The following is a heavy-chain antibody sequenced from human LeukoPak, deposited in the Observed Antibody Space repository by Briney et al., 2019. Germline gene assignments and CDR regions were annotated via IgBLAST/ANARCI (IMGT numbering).Heavy chain of an antibody. CDR1: GGTFSSYA. J-gene: IGHJ3*02. D-gene: IGHD2-21*02. CDR3: ARDTSFCGGDCYSSNAFDI. Sequence: ASVKVSCEASGGTFSSYAISWVRQAPGQGLEWMGGIIPIFGTANYAQKFQGRVTITADESTSTAYMELSSLRSEDTAVYYCARDTSFCGGDCYSSNAFDIWGQGTMVTVSS. CDR2: IIPIFGTA. V-gene: IGHV1-69*13.